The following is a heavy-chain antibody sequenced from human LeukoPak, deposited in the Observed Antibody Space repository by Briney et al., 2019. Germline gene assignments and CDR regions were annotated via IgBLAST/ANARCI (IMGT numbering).Heavy chain of an antibody. D-gene: IGHD4-17*01. CDR1: GFTFSDYW. CDR3: ASSSDYGGNSHGAFDI. CDR2: INSDGITT. Sequence: GGSLRLSCAASGFTFSDYWMHWVRQAPGKGLVWVSRINSDGITTTYADSVKGRFTISRDNAKNTLYLQMNSLRAEDTAVYYCASSSDYGGNSHGAFDIWGQGTMVTVSS. J-gene: IGHJ3*02. V-gene: IGHV3-74*03.